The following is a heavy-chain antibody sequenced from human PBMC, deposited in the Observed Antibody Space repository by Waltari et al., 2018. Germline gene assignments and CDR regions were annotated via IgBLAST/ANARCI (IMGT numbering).Heavy chain of an antibody. CDR1: GFTFSDSS. D-gene: IGHD3-9*01. Sequence: VQLVESGGGLVQPGGSLKLSCAASGFTFSDSSIHWVRQASGKGLEWVGVIRGKPNSYMTTYSASLKGSFTLSRDDSKNTAYLQMNSLKTEDTAVYYCTRSDYDIYYMDVWGKGTTVTVSS. V-gene: IGHV3-73*02. CDR3: TRSDYDIYYMDV. CDR2: IRGKPNSYMT. J-gene: IGHJ6*03.